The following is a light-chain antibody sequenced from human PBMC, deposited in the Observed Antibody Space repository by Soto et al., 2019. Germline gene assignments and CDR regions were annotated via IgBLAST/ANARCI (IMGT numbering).Light chain of an antibody. Sequence: EIVLTQSPATLSLSPGERATLFCRASQSVSSYLAWYQQKPGQALRLLIYDASNRATGIPARFSGSGSGTDFTLTISSLESEDFAVYYCQQRSNWPITFGQGTRLEIK. J-gene: IGKJ5*01. CDR2: DAS. CDR1: QSVSSY. V-gene: IGKV3-11*01. CDR3: QQRSNWPIT.